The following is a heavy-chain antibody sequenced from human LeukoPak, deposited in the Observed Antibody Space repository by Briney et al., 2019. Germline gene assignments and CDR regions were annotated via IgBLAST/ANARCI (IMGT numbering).Heavy chain of an antibody. V-gene: IGHV1-69*05. CDR3: ARGGNGYMDV. J-gene: IGHJ6*03. CDR2: IIPIFGTA. CDR1: GGTFSSYA. D-gene: IGHD1-1*01. Sequence: ASVKVSCKASGGTFSSYAISWVRQAPGQGLEWMGGIIPIFGTANYAQKFQGRVTITRNTSISTAYMELSSLRSEDTAVYYCARGGNGYMDVWGEGTTVTVSS.